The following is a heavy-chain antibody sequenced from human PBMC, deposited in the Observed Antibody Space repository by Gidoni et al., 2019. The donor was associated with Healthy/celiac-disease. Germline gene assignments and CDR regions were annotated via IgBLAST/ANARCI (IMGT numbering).Heavy chain of an antibody. Sequence: QVQLQQWGAGLSQPSETLSLTCAVYGGSFSGYYWSWTRQPPGKGLEWIGEINHSGSTNYNPSLKSRVTISVDTSKNQFALKLSSVTAADTAVYYCARGSTNRYSSGWPYFDYWGQGTLVTVSS. CDR3: ARGSTNRYSSGWPYFDY. V-gene: IGHV4-34*01. CDR2: INHSGST. D-gene: IGHD6-19*01. CDR1: GGSFSGYY. J-gene: IGHJ4*02.